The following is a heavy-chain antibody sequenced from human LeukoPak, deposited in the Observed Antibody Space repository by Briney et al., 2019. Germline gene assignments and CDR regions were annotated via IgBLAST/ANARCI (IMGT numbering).Heavy chain of an antibody. CDR2: ISYDGSNK. D-gene: IGHD2-21*02. CDR1: GFTFSSYG. J-gene: IGHJ4*02. V-gene: IGHV3-30*18. Sequence: GGSLRLSCAASGFTFSSYGMHWVRQAPGKGLEWVAVISYDGSNKYYADFVKGRFTISRDNSKNTLYLQMNSLRAEDTAVYYCAKPVCGGDCYRYFDYWGQGTLVTVSS. CDR3: AKPVCGGDCYRYFDY.